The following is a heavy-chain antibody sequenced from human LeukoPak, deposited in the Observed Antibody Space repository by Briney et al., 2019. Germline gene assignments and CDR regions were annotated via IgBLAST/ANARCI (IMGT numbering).Heavy chain of an antibody. CDR2: FYTSGDT. CDR3: ARKQLERSTPMGYYYYYMDV. J-gene: IGHJ6*03. Sequence: SSETLSLTCTVSGDSISSGSHYWNWIRQPAGKGLEWIGRFYTSGDTNYNPSLKSRVTISVDRSKNQFSLKLNSVTAADTAVYYCARKQLERSTPMGYYYYYMDVWGKGTTVTVSS. D-gene: IGHD1-1*01. V-gene: IGHV4-61*02. CDR1: GDSISSGSHY.